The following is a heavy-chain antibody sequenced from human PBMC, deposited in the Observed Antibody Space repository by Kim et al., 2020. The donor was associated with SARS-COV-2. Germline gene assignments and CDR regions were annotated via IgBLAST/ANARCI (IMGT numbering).Heavy chain of an antibody. CDR2: ISSSSSYT. V-gene: IGHV3-11*05. J-gene: IGHJ4*02. CDR1: GFTFSDYY. CDR3: ARDPYCSSTSCYWNPQLYFAY. Sequence: GGSLRLSCAASGFTFSDYYMSWIRQAPGKGLEWVSYISSSSSYTNYADSVKGRFTISRDNAKNSLYLQMNSLRAEDTAVYYCARDPYCSSTSCYWNPQLYFAYWGQGTLVTVSS. D-gene: IGHD2-2*01.